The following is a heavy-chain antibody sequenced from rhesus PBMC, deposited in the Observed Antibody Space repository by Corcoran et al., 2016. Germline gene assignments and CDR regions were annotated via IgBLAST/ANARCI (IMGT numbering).Heavy chain of an antibody. CDR2: INGGGGST. CDR3: AAKGAAGTFDY. CDR1: GFTFSSYG. J-gene: IGHJ4*01. Sequence: EVQLVETGGGLVQPGGSLKLSCAASGFTFSSYGMSWVRQAPGKGLEWVLAINGGGGSTYYASLDKCRFPISRDNSKNTLSLQMNRLRAEDTAVYYCAAKGAAGTFDYWGQGVLVTVSS. V-gene: IGHV3S5*01. D-gene: IGHD6-25*01.